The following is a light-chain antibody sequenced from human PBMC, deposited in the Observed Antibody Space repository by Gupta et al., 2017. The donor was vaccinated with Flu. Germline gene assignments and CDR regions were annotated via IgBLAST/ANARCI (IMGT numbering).Light chain of an antibody. J-gene: IGKJ2*01. CDR3: QKRSNWPPYT. CDR1: QSVSTY. Sequence: EIELTQSPATLSLSPGERATLSCRASQSVSTYLAWYQKKPGQAPRLLIYDASNRATGIPARFSDSGSGTDFTLTISSREPEDFAVYYCQKRSNWPPYTFGQGTRLEIK. V-gene: IGKV3-11*01. CDR2: DAS.